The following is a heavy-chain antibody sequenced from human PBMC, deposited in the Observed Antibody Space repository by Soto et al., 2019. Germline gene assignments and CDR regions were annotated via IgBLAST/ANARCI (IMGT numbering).Heavy chain of an antibody. CDR3: ARTHGSGAYFLPFEY. CDR2: ISVYNGNI. D-gene: IGHD3-10*01. Sequence: QVQLLQSGAEVKKPGASVKVSCKASGYMFNTYGITWVRQASGQGLEWMGWISVYNGNIDYAQKLEGRVTMTTDTSTCTGYMELKSLTSADTAVYCCARTHGSGAYFLPFEYWGQGTPVIVSS. J-gene: IGHJ4*02. CDR1: GYMFNTYG. V-gene: IGHV1-18*01.